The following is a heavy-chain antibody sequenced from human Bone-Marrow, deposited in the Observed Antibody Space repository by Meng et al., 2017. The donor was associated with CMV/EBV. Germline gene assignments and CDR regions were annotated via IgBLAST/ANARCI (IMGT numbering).Heavy chain of an antibody. V-gene: IGHV3-30*02. CDR3: AKDLGPGRPQHGDYYYGMDV. D-gene: IGHD3-10*01. CDR1: GFTFSSYG. Sequence: GESLKISCAASGFTFSSYGMHWVRQAPGKGLEWVAFIRYDGSNKYYADSVKGRFTISRDNSKNTLYLQMNSLRAEDTAVYYCAKDLGPGRPQHGDYYYGMDVWGQGTTVTVSS. CDR2: IRYDGSNK. J-gene: IGHJ6*02.